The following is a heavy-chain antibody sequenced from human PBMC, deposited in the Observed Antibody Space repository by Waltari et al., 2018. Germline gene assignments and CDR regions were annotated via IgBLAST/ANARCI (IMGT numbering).Heavy chain of an antibody. Sequence: QVQLQESGPGLVKPSETLSLTCAVSGYSISSGYYWGWIRQPPGKGLEWIASIYHSGSTYYNPSLKSRVTISVDTSKNQFSLKLSSVTAADTAVYYCARDPYNFDYWGQGTLVTVSS. D-gene: IGHD3-10*01. V-gene: IGHV4-38-2*02. J-gene: IGHJ4*02. CDR2: IYHSGST. CDR1: GYSISSGYY. CDR3: ARDPYNFDY.